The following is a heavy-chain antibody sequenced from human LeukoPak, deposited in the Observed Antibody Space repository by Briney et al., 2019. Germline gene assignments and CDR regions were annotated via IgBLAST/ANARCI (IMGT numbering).Heavy chain of an antibody. Sequence: PGGSLRLSCAASGFTFSSYWMSWVRQAPGKGLEWVANIKQDGSEKYYVDSVKGRFTISRDNAKNTLHLQMNSLRAEDTAVYYCARVRFCSGGSCYGGFDPWGQGTLVTVSS. CDR3: ARVRFCSGGSCYGGFDP. J-gene: IGHJ5*02. D-gene: IGHD2-15*01. CDR2: IKQDGSEK. CDR1: GFTFSSYW. V-gene: IGHV3-7*01.